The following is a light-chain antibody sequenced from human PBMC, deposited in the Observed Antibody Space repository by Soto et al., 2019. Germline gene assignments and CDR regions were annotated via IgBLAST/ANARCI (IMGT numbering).Light chain of an antibody. CDR2: AVS. CDR3: TAYGGSSKFWV. V-gene: IGLV2-8*01. CDR1: SNDIGGYNY. J-gene: IGLJ3*02. Sequence: QSALTQPPSASGSPGQSVTISCTGTSNDIGGYNYVSWYHQLPGKAPKLMIYAVSHRPSGVPDRFSGSKSGSTASLTVSGLQAEDEADYYCTAYGGSSKFWVFGGGTKLTVL.